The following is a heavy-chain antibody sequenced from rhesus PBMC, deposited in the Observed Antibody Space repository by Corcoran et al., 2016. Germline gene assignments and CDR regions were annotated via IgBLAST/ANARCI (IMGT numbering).Heavy chain of an antibody. Sequence: QLQLQESGPGLVKPSETLSLTCTVSGGSISSSYRSWIRQAPGKGLEWIGYISGRGSSTTTNPSLKSRVTLSVDTSKNQLSLKLSSVTAADTAVYYCARDTRSYGDGSLDVWGRGVLVTVSS. CDR3: ARDTRSYGDGSLDV. J-gene: IGHJ5-2*02. V-gene: IGHV4-169*02. D-gene: IGHD3-9*01. CDR1: GGSISSSY. CDR2: ISGRGSST.